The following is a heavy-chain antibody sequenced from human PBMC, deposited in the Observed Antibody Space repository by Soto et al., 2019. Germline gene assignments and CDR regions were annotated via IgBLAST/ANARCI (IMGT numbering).Heavy chain of an antibody. CDR3: ARHNESSWALYYYYGMDV. CDR1: GGSISSSSYY. V-gene: IGHV4-39*01. Sequence: QLQLQESGPGLVKPSETLSLTCTVSGGSISSSSYYWGWIRQPPGKGLEWIGSIYYSGSTYYNPSLKSRVTISVDTSKNQFSLKLSSVTAADTVVYYCARHNESSWALYYYYGMDVWGQGTTVTVSS. D-gene: IGHD6-13*01. J-gene: IGHJ6*02. CDR2: IYYSGST.